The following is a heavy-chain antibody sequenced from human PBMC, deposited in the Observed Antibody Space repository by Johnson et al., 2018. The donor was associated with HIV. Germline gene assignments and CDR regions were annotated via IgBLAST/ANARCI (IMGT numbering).Heavy chain of an antibody. Sequence: EVQLVESGGGLVQPGRSLRLSCAASGFTFDDYAMHWVRQAPGKGLEWVSGISWDSGSIGYADSVKGRFTISRDNDKNSLYLQMNSLRADDTALYYCAKDIQWRRGIGGAIEIWCEGTMVTVSS. J-gene: IGHJ3*02. CDR3: AKDIQWRRGIGGAIEI. CDR2: ISWDSGSI. CDR1: GFTFDDYA. D-gene: IGHD3-16*01. V-gene: IGHV3-9*01.